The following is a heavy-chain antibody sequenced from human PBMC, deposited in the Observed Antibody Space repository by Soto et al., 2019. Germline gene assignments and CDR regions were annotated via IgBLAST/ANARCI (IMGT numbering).Heavy chain of an antibody. J-gene: IGHJ3*02. CDR3: ARHRNNDYIWGSYRYKGNFAFDI. CDR1: GGSISSYY. V-gene: IGHV4-59*08. Sequence: SETLSLTCTVSGGSISSYYWSWIRQPTGKGLEWIGYIYYSGSTNYNPSLKSRVTISVDTSKNQFSLKLSSVTAADTAVYYCARHRNNDYIWGSYRYKGNFAFDIWGQGTMVTVSS. D-gene: IGHD3-16*02. CDR2: IYYSGST.